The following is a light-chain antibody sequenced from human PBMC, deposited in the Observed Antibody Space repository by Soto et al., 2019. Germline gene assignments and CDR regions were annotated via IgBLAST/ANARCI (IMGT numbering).Light chain of an antibody. Sequence: DIQMTQSRSSLSACVGDRFTISCQASQDIGHYLNWYQQKAGKAPKLLIYDVSNLETGVPSRFSGSGSGTDFTLTISSLQPEDFATYYCQQANGFPLTFGGGTKVDIK. CDR1: QDIGHY. V-gene: IGKV1-33*01. CDR3: QQANGFPLT. J-gene: IGKJ4*01. CDR2: DVS.